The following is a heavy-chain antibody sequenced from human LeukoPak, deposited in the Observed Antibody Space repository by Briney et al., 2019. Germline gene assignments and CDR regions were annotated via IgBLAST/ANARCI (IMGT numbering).Heavy chain of an antibody. CDR3: AKEKRKGYRYGYSMVGMDV. D-gene: IGHD5-18*01. V-gene: IGHV3-30*18. CDR1: GFTFSSYG. CDR2: ISYDGSNK. J-gene: IGHJ6*02. Sequence: GRSLRLSCAASGFTFSSYGMHWVRQAPGKGLEWVAVISYDGSNKYYADSVKGRFTISRDNSKNTLYLQMNSLRAEDTAVYYCAKEKRKGYRYGYSMVGMDVWGQGTTVTVSS.